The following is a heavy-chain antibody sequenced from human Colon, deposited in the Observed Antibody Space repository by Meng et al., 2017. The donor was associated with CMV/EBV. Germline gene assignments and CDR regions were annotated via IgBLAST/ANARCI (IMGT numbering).Heavy chain of an antibody. CDR2: TYFDGSDT. CDR3: ATFRHCRSPACFRNFQY. V-gene: IGHV5-51*01. Sequence: GESLKISCKGSGFDFSGFWIGWVRQMPGSGLEWMGVTYFDGSDTRYSPSFQGQVTISADKSNSSAYLQWASLKASDTAMYYCATFRHCRSPACFRNFQYWGQGTRVTVSS. J-gene: IGHJ1*01. CDR1: GFDFSGFW. D-gene: IGHD2-2*01.